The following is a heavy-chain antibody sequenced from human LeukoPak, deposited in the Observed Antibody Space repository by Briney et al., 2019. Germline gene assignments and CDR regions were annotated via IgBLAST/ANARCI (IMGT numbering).Heavy chain of an antibody. CDR3: AREPPYYGSGSSNP. J-gene: IGHJ5*02. CDR1: GGSFSGYY. D-gene: IGHD3-10*01. Sequence: KTSETLSLTCAVYGGSFSGYYWSWIRQPPGKGLEWIGDINHSGSTNYNPSLKSRVTISVDTSKNQFSLKLSSVTAADTAVYYCAREPPYYGSGSSNPWGQGTLVTVSS. V-gene: IGHV4-34*01. CDR2: INHSGST.